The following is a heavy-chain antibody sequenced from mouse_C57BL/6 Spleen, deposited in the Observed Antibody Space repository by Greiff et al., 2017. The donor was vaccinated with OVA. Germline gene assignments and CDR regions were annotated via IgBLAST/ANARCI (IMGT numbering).Heavy chain of an antibody. D-gene: IGHD2-4*01. Sequence: EVKLVESGPGLVKPSQSLSLTCSVTGYSITSGYYWNWIRQFPGNKLEWMGYISYDGSNNYNPSLKNRISITRDTSKNQFFLKLNSVTTEDTATYYCASVDSWFAYWGQGTLVTVSA. CDR2: ISYDGSN. CDR1: GYSITSGYY. V-gene: IGHV3-6*01. J-gene: IGHJ3*01. CDR3: ASVDSWFAY.